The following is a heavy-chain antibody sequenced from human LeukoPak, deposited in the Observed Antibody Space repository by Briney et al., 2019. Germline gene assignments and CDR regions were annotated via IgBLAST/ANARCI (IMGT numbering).Heavy chain of an antibody. J-gene: IGHJ3*02. CDR3: ARAGLAAAGTGAFDI. D-gene: IGHD6-13*01. Sequence: PSETLSLTCTVSGGSISNYYWSWIRQPAGKGLEWIGHIYTSGSTNYNPSLKSRVTMSVDTSKNQFSLNLSSVTAADTAVYYCARAGLAAAGTGAFDIWGQGTMVTVSS. V-gene: IGHV4-4*07. CDR2: IYTSGST. CDR1: GGSISNYY.